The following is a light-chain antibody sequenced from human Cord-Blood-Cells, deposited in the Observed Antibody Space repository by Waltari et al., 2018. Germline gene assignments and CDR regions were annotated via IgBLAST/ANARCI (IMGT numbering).Light chain of an antibody. CDR3: SSYTSSSTRNYV. J-gene: IGLJ1*01. Sequence: QSALTQPASVSGSTGQSIPTTCTCTSSDVVGSTYVPWYQQHPANAPTLMIYDVSNRPSGVSNRFSGSKSGNTASLTISGLQAEDEADYYCSSYTSSSTRNYVFGTGTKVTVL. CDR1: SSDVVGSTY. V-gene: IGLV2-14*01. CDR2: DVS.